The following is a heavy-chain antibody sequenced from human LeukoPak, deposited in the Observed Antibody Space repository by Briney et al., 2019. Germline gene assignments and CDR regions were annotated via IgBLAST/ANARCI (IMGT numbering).Heavy chain of an antibody. J-gene: IGHJ4*02. CDR2: INHSGST. Sequence: SETLSLTCAVYGGSFSGYYWSWIRQPPGKGLEWIGEINHSGSTNYNPSLKSRVTISVDTSKNQFSLKPSSVTAADTAVYYCASQSQYVWGSYRYPTPFDYWGQGTLVTVSS. CDR3: ASQSQYVWGSYRYPTPFDY. V-gene: IGHV4-34*01. CDR1: GGSFSGYY. D-gene: IGHD3-16*02.